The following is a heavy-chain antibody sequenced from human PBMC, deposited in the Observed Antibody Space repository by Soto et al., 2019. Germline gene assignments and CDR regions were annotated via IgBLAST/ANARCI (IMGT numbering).Heavy chain of an antibody. CDR2: IHHSGST. CDR1: GASITSAGYY. D-gene: IGHD4-17*01. CDR3: AINPILGDYLGWLDP. V-gene: IGHV4-31*03. Sequence: QVQLQESGPGLVEPSQTLSLTCTVSGASITSAGYYWSWIRQHSGKGLEWIGYIHHSGSTYYSPSLKSRITFSVVTAKNQFSLRLTSVTAADTAVYYCAINPILGDYLGWLDPWGHGTLVTVSS. J-gene: IGHJ5*02.